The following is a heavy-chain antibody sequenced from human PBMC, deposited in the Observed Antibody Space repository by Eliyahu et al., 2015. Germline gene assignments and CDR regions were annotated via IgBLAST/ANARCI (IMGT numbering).Heavy chain of an antibody. Sequence: QVQLVESGGGLIKPGGSLRLSCAASGFXFXDHYMSWIRQTPGKGLGWVSYISSSGTTLYYADSVKGRFTVSRDNAKNSLYLQMDSLRAEDTAVYYCARRYSGSGNYCFDYWGQGTLVTVSS. V-gene: IGHV3-11*01. CDR3: ARRYSGSGNYCFDY. D-gene: IGHD3-10*01. J-gene: IGHJ4*02. CDR2: ISSSGTTL. CDR1: GFXFXDHY.